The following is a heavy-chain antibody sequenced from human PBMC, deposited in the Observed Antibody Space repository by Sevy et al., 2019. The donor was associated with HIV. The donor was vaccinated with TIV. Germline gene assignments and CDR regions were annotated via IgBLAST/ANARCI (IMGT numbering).Heavy chain of an antibody. CDR3: TKDMSASAYAAALAAADTPFNIFDY. D-gene: IGHD6-13*01. CDR2: ISWNSESI. V-gene: IGHV3-9*01. J-gene: IGHJ4*02. Sequence: GGSLRLSCAASGFTFDDYAMHWVRQPPGKGPEWVSGISWNSESIAYADSVKGRFTISRDNAKNSLILQMNSLRPEDTALYYCTKDMSASAYAAALAAADTPFNIFDYWGQGTLVTVSS. CDR1: GFTFDDYA.